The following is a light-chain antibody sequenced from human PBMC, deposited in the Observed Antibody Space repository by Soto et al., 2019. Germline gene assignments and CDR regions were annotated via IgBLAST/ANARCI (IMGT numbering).Light chain of an antibody. CDR1: QSLLHITGETF. V-gene: IGKV2D-29*02. J-gene: IGKJ5*01. CDR3: MQSTQLPPT. CDR2: EVH. Sequence: DVVLTQTPLSLSVAPGQPASISCKSIQSLLHITGETFLFWYLQKPGQSPQLLIYEVHTRVAGVPSRVSGTGSGTDFTLELSRVEPDDLGIYYCMQSTQLPPTFSQGTRLGIE.